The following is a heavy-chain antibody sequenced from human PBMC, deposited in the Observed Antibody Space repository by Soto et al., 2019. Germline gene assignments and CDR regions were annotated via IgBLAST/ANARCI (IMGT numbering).Heavy chain of an antibody. CDR3: ASGAGYGIPGDY. V-gene: IGHV3-64*01. J-gene: IGHJ4*02. D-gene: IGHD5-18*01. CDR2: ISSNGGST. CDR1: AFTFSKYA. Sequence: GGSLRLSCAVSAFTFSKYAMTWARQAPGKGLEWVSAISSNGGSTYYANSVKGRFTISRDNSKNTLYLQMGSLRAEDMAVYYCASGAGYGIPGDYWGQGTLVTVSS.